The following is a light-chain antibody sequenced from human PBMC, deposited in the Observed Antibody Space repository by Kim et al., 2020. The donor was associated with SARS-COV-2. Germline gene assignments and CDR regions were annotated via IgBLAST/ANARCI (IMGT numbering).Light chain of an antibody. CDR2: AAS. V-gene: IGKV1-27*01. CDR3: QKYNSERT. CDR1: QGISNY. J-gene: IGKJ1*01. Sequence: SASVGDRVTITCRASQGISNYLAWYQQKPGKVPKLLIYAASTLQSGVPSRFSGSGSGTDFTLTISSLQPEDVATYYCQKYNSERTFGQGTKVDIK.